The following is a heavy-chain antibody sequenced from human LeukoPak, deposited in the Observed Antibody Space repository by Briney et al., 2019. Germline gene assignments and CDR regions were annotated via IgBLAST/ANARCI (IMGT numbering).Heavy chain of an antibody. CDR2: IIPIFGTG. J-gene: IGHJ4*02. V-gene: IGHV1-69*13. D-gene: IGHD3-22*01. Sequence: EASVTVSCKTSGGTFSTYAISWVRQAPGQGREWMGGIIPIFGTGSYAQKFQGRVTITADESTSTAYMELSSLRSEDTAVYYCARGLGDSSGYYYSDNWGQGTLVTVSS. CDR3: ARGLGDSSGYYYSDN. CDR1: GGTFSTYA.